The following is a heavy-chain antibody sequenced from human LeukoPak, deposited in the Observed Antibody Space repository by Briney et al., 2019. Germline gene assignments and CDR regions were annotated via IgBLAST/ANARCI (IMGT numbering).Heavy chain of an antibody. Sequence: SETLSLTCAVSGYSISSGYYWGWIRQPPGKGLEGIGSIFHSGSTYYNPSLKSRVNMSVDTSKNQISLKLSSVTATDTAVYYCARASGGYGSGSYYYYGMDVWGKGTTVTVSS. D-gene: IGHD3-10*01. J-gene: IGHJ6*04. CDR3: ARASGGYGSGSYYYYGMDV. V-gene: IGHV4-38-2*01. CDR2: IFHSGST. CDR1: GYSISSGYY.